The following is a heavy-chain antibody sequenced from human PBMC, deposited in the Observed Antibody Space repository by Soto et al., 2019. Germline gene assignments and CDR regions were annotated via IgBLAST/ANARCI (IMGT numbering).Heavy chain of an antibody. CDR1: GYTFTSYY. Sequence: ASVKVSCKASGYTFTSYYMHWVRQAPGQGLEWMGIINPSGGSTSYAQKFQGRVTMTRDTSTSTVYMELSSLRSEDTAVYYCARDFPNYGFWSGYDGYYYYGMDVWGQGTTVTVSS. V-gene: IGHV1-46*01. D-gene: IGHD3-3*01. CDR2: INPSGGST. J-gene: IGHJ6*02. CDR3: ARDFPNYGFWSGYDGYYYYGMDV.